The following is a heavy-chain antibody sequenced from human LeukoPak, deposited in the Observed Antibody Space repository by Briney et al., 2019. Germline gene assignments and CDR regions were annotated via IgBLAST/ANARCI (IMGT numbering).Heavy chain of an antibody. CDR1: GFTFSSNW. V-gene: IGHV3-7*01. CDR3: AREGVVVGMEVFDY. CDR2: INLDGSNK. Sequence: GGSLRFSCAASGFTFSSNWMSWVRQAPGKGLEWVANINLDGSNKYYVDSVKGRFTISRDNAKNSLYLQMNSLRAEDTTVYFCAREGVVVGMEVFDYWGQGTLVTVSS. D-gene: IGHD3-22*01. J-gene: IGHJ4*02.